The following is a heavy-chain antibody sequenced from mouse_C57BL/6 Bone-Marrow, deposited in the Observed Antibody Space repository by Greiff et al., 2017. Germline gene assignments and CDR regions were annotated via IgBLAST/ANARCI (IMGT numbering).Heavy chain of an antibody. J-gene: IGHJ2*01. Sequence: QVQLQHSGAELVKPGASVKISCKASGYAFSSYWMNWVKQRAGKGLEWIGLIYPGDGDTNYNGKFKGKATLTAAKSSSTAYMQLSSLTSEDSAVYFWARGGYYYFDYWGQGTTLTVSS. CDR2: IYPGDGDT. D-gene: IGHD2-3*01. CDR1: GYAFSSYW. CDR3: ARGGYYYFDY. V-gene: IGHV1-80*01.